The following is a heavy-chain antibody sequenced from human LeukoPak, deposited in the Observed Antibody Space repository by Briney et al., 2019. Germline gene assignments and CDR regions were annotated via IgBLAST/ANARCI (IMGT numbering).Heavy chain of an antibody. D-gene: IGHD3-16*02. V-gene: IGHV1-2*02. CDR1: GYTFTGHS. CDR3: ATGRRTFGGVIVFDY. J-gene: IGHJ4*02. Sequence: ASVKVSCKASGYTFTGHSMYWVRQAPGQGLEWMGWINPNSGGTNYAQKFQGRVTMTRDTSISTAYMELSRLRSDDTAVYYCATGRRTFGGVIVFDYWGQGTLVTVSS. CDR2: INPNSGGT.